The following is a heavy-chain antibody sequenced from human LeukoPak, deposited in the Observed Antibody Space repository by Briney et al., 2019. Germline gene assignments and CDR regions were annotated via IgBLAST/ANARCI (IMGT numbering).Heavy chain of an antibody. CDR2: ISANNGNT. Sequence: ASVKVSCKASGGTFSSYAISWVRQAPGQGLEWMGWISANNGNTNYTKKLQGRVTMTTDTSTSTAYMELRSLRSDDTAVYFCARVTLKRSFDYWGQGALVTVSS. V-gene: IGHV1-18*01. J-gene: IGHJ4*02. CDR1: GGTFSSYA. CDR3: ARVTLKRSFDY.